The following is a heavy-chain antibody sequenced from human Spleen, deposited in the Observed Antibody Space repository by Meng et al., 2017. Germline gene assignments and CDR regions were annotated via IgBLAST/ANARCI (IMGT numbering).Heavy chain of an antibody. Sequence: SETLSLTCAVYGGSFSGYYWSWIRQPPGKGLEWIGEINHSGSTNYNPSLKSRVTISVDTSKSQFSLKLSSVTAADTAVYYCARVRYYYDSSGYSRRRATYYGMDVWGQGTTVTVS. J-gene: IGHJ6*02. CDR3: ARVRYYYDSSGYSRRRATYYGMDV. CDR1: GGSFSGYY. CDR2: INHSGST. V-gene: IGHV4-34*01. D-gene: IGHD3-22*01.